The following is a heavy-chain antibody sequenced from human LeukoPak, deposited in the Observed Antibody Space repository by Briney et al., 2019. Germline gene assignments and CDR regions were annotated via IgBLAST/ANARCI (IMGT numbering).Heavy chain of an antibody. CDR2: INPSGGST. J-gene: IGHJ4*02. V-gene: IGHV1-46*01. CDR1: GYTFTSYY. D-gene: IGHD5-24*01. CDR3: ARDGYNSDFDY. Sequence: ASVKVSCKASGYTFTSYYMHWVRQAPGQGLEWMGIINPSGGSTSYAQKFQGRVTTTRDMSTSTVYMELSSLRSEDTAVYYCARDGYNSDFDYWGQGTLVTVSS.